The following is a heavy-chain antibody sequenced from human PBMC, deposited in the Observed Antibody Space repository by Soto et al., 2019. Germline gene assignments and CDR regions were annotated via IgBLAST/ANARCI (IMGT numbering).Heavy chain of an antibody. CDR1: GVNCRSCA. CDR2: ISGSGGST. J-gene: IGHJ4*02. V-gene: IGHV3-23*01. D-gene: IGHD4-17*01. CDR3: AKGRLTTDY. Sequence: WGPKRLSCGASGVNCRSCAMSWVRQAPGKGLEWVSAISGSGGSTYYADSVKGRFTISRDNSKNTLYLQMNSLRAEDTAVYYCAKGRLTTDYWGQGTLVTVSS.